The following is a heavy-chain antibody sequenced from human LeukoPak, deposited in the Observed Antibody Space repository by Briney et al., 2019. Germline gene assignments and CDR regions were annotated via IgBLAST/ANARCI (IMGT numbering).Heavy chain of an antibody. V-gene: IGHV3-23*01. CDR3: AKTLLGYCSSTICYYFDS. CDR1: EFTFSSYA. CDR2: IGGSGGSI. D-gene: IGHD2-2*01. Sequence: SGGSLRLSCAASEFTFSSYAMTWVRQAPGKGLEWVSAIGGSGGSIYYADSVKGRFTISRDNSKNTLYLQMNSLRAEDTAVYYCAKTLLGYCSSTICYYFDSWGQGTLVTVSS. J-gene: IGHJ4*02.